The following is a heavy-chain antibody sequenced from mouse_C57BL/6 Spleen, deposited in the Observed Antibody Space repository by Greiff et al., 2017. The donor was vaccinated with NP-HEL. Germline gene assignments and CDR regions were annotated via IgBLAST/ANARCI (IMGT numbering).Heavy chain of an antibody. J-gene: IGHJ1*03. V-gene: IGHV1-4*01. Sequence: QVQLKQSGAELARPGASVKMSCKASGYTFTSYTMHWVKQRPGQGLEWIGYINPSSGYTKYNQKFKDKATLTADKSSSTAYMQLSSLTSEDSAVYYCARSGYGSHWYFDVWGTGTTVTVSS. CDR3: ARSGYGSHWYFDV. CDR2: INPSSGYT. D-gene: IGHD1-1*01. CDR1: GYTFTSYT.